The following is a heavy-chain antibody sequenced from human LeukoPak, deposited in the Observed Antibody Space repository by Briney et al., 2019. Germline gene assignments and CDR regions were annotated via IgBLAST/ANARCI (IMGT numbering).Heavy chain of an antibody. D-gene: IGHD3-3*01. V-gene: IGHV4-34*01. CDR3: ASGYDFLDAFDI. CDR2: INHSGST. J-gene: IGHJ3*02. Sequence: SETLSLTCAVYGGSFSDYFWSWIRQPPGKGLEWIGEINHSGSTNYNPSLKSRVTISVDTSKNQFSLKLSSVTAADTAVYYCASGYDFLDAFDIWGQGTMVTVSS. CDR1: GGSFSDYF.